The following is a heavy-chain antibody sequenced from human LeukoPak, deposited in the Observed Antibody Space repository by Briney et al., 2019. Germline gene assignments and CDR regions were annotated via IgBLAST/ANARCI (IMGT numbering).Heavy chain of an antibody. CDR3: ASYYYGSGSYPSPLDY. Sequence: GASVKVSCKVSGYTLTELSMHWVRQAPGKGFEWMGGFDPEDGETIYAQKFQGRVTMTEDTSTDTAYMELSSLRSEDTAVYYCASYYYGSGSYPSPLDYWGQGTLVTVSS. D-gene: IGHD3-10*01. CDR2: FDPEDGET. CDR1: GYTLTELS. J-gene: IGHJ4*02. V-gene: IGHV1-24*01.